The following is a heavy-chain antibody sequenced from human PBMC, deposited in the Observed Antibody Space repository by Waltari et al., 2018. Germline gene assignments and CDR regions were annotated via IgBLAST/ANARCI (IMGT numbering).Heavy chain of an antibody. D-gene: IGHD4-4*01. CDR1: GYTFSTYA. V-gene: IGHV1-18*01. CDR2: ISAYTGNK. J-gene: IGHJ4*02. Sequence: QLHLVQSGAELRKPGASVKVSCMTSGYTFSTYAISWVRQAPGQGLEWLGWISAYTGNKNYAQKVQERIMLTTDTSTSTAYLELGSLTSDDTAVYYCARDSGDYSWSYWGQGTLVTVSS. CDR3: ARDSGDYSWSY.